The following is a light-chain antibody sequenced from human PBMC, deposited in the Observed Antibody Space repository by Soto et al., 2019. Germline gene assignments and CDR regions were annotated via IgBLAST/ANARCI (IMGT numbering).Light chain of an antibody. CDR2: AAS. J-gene: IGKJ5*01. CDR3: QQSYSNSIT. Sequence: DIQMTQSPSSLSASIGDRVTITCRASQSISSHLYWFQQKPGQAPKLLIYAASRLQSGVPSRFSGSGSGTDFTLTISSLQPGDFATYYCQQSYSNSITFGQGTRLEI. CDR1: QSISSH. V-gene: IGKV1-39*01.